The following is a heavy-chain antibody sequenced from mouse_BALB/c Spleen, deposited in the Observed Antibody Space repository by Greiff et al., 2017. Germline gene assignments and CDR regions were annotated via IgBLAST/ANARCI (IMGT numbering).Heavy chain of an antibody. D-gene: IGHD3-3*01. Sequence: EVKLMESGPGLVKPSQSLSLTCSVTGYSITSGYYWNWIRQFPGNKLEWMGYISYDGSNNYNPSLKNRISITRDTSKNQFFLKLNSVTTEDTATYYCAREGGPGYWYFDVWGAGTTVTVSS. V-gene: IGHV3-6*02. CDR1: GYSITSGYY. CDR2: ISYDGSN. CDR3: AREGGPGYWYFDV. J-gene: IGHJ1*01.